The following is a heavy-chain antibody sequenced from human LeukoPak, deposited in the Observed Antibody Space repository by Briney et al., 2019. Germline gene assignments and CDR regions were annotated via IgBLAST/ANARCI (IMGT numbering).Heavy chain of an antibody. Sequence: SETLSLTCTVSGGSISSSSYYWGWIRQPPGKGLEWIGSIYYSGSTYYNPSLKSRVTISVDTSKNQFSLKLSSVTAADTAVYYCARDNGFLSLFFDLSESSSWYPWFDPWGQGTLVTVSS. CDR1: GGSISSSSYY. D-gene: IGHD6-13*01. V-gene: IGHV4-39*07. CDR2: IYYSGST. J-gene: IGHJ5*02. CDR3: ARDNGFLSLFFDLSESSSWYPWFDP.